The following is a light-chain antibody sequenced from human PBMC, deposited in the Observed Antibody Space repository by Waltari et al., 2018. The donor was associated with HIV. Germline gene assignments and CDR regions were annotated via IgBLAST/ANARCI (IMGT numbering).Light chain of an antibody. CDR2: GAS. CDR1: QSVRTK. CDR3: QQYDYWPPWT. V-gene: IGKV3-15*01. J-gene: IGKJ1*01. Sequence: VMTQSPATLSVSPGDRTTLSCRASQSVRTKLAWYQQKPGQPPRLLIYGASTRATGIAARFSGSGSGTEFTLTINSRQSEDYAVYYCQQYDYWPPWTFGQGTKVEMK.